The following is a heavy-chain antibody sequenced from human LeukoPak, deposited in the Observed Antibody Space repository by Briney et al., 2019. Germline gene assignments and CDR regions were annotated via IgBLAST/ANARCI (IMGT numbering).Heavy chain of an antibody. CDR2: IWYDGSKK. CDR1: GFTFSSYG. Sequence: GGSLRLSCAASGFTFSSYGMHWVRQAPGKGLEWVAVIWYDGSKKYYADSVKGRFTISRDNSKNTLYLQMNSLRAEDTAVYYCAKDSSSWSLDYWGQGTLVTVSS. CDR3: AKDSSSWSLDY. V-gene: IGHV3-33*06. J-gene: IGHJ4*02. D-gene: IGHD6-13*01.